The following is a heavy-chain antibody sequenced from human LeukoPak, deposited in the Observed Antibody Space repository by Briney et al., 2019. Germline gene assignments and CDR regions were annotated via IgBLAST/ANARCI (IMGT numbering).Heavy chain of an antibody. CDR3: AVDWNEGALDI. CDR2: IYSGGST. V-gene: IGHV3-66*02. CDR1: GFTVSSNY. J-gene: IGHJ3*02. Sequence: PGGSLRLSCAASGFTVSSNYMSWVRQAPGKGLEWVSVIYSGGSTYYADSVKGRFTISRDNSKNTLYLQMNSLRAEDTAVYYCAVDWNEGALDIWGQGTMVTVSS. D-gene: IGHD1-1*01.